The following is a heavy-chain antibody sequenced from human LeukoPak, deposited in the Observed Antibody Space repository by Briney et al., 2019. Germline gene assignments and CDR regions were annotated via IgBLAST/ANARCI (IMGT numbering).Heavy chain of an antibody. CDR2: ISGSGGST. Sequence: PGGSLRLSCAASGFTFSSYAMSWARQAPGKGLEWVSAISGSGGSTYYADSVKGRFTISRDNSENALYLQMNSLRAEDTAVYYCAKDLRGNCGGDRPENDAFDIWGQGTMVTVSS. J-gene: IGHJ3*02. V-gene: IGHV3-23*01. CDR1: GFTFSSYA. CDR3: AKDLRGNCGGDRPENDAFDI. D-gene: IGHD2-21*02.